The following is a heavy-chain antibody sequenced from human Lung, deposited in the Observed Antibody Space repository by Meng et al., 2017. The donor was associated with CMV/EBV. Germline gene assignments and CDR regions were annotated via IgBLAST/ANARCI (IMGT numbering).Heavy chain of an antibody. Sequence: ETLSLXXAASGFTFSNAWMTWVRRAPGKGLEWIARIKRKIDGETTQYAAPVKDRFRILRDDSKNTLSLQMDSLTTGDTAVYYCTTDLMLTALFDHWGQGTXVTVSS. CDR1: GFTFSNAW. D-gene: IGHD4/OR15-4a*01. J-gene: IGHJ4*02. V-gene: IGHV3-15*01. CDR2: IKRKIDGETT. CDR3: TTDLMLTALFDH.